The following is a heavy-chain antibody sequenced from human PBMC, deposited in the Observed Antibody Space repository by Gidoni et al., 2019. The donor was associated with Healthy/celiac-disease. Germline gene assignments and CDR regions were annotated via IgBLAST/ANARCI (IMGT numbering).Heavy chain of an antibody. D-gene: IGHD3-22*01. V-gene: IGHV3-33*08. CDR2: IWYDGSNK. J-gene: IGHJ4*02. CDR3: ARDFPSCYYDSAGYFDY. Sequence: QVQLVESGGGVVQPGRSPGLSCAASAFTFSSYGMHWVRQAPGKGLEWVAVIWYDGSNKYYADSVKGRFTISRDNSKNTLYLQRNSLRAEDTAVYYCARDFPSCYYDSAGYFDYWGQGTLVTVSS. CDR1: AFTFSSYG.